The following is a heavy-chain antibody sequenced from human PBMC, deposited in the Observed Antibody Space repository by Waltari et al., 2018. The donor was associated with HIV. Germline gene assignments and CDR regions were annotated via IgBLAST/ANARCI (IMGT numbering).Heavy chain of an antibody. V-gene: IGHV4-34*01. CDR1: GGSFSGFS. CDR2: ITHSGAT. D-gene: IGHD1-1*01. CDR3: ARAVRYVGIDY. J-gene: IGHJ4*02. Sequence: QVQLQQWGAGPLKTSETLSLTCAVYGGSFSGFSWTWIRQPPGKGLEWIAEITHSGATTYNPSLQSRVTISVDPSKNQFSLDLASVTAADTASYYCARAVRYVGIDYWGQGGLVTVSS.